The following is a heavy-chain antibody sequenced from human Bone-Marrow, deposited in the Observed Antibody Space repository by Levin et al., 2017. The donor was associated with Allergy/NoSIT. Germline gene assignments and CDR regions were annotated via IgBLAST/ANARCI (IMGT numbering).Heavy chain of an antibody. V-gene: IGHV4-30-2*01. D-gene: IGHD3-10*01. CDR1: GGSMSSGGYS. J-gene: IGHJ5*02. CDR3: ARGWRISLLRGEIINWFDP. CDR2: IFHSGSA. Sequence: LRLSCAVSGGSMSSGGYSWSWLRQPPGTGLEWIGHIFHSGSAYYNPALKSRVTISVDRSKNQFSLKLSSVTAADTAVYYCARGWRISLLRGEIINWFDPWGRGTLVIVSS.